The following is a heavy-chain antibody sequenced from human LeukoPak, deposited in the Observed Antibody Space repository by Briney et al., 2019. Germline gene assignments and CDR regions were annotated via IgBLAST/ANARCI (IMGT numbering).Heavy chain of an antibody. Sequence: SETLSLTCTVSGYSISSGYYWGWIRQSPGKGLEWIGTIYHSGSTYYNPSLKSRVTMSVDTSKNQFSLRLTSVTAADTDVYHCARVWLATGAAFDIWGQGTMVTVSS. CDR1: GYSISSGYY. CDR2: IYHSGST. V-gene: IGHV4-38-2*02. J-gene: IGHJ3*02. D-gene: IGHD1-26*01. CDR3: ARVWLATGAAFDI.